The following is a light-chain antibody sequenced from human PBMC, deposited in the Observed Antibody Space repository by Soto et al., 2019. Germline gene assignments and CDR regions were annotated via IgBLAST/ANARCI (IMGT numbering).Light chain of an antibody. CDR2: GAS. Sequence: EMVLPQFPATLSVSPGERATLSSRASQSVSSNLAWYRQKPGQAPRLLIYGASTRASGPPARFSGSGYGTEFPLTISSLPSEDSAVYYYHQYNNWWTFGQGTKVDIK. J-gene: IGKJ1*01. CDR3: HQYNNWWT. V-gene: IGKV3D-15*01. CDR1: QSVSSN.